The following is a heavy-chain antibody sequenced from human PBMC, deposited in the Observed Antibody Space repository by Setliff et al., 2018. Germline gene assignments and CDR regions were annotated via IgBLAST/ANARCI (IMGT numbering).Heavy chain of an antibody. CDR2: INGDGTIT. Sequence: PGGSLRLSCGASGFTFSKYWMYWVRQVPGKGLVWVSRINGDGTITNYADSVKGRFTISRDNSKKTLHLQMNSLRAEDTAIYYCAKDIVGYSSTWPKRDYFDYWGQGTLVTVSS. V-gene: IGHV3-74*01. J-gene: IGHJ4*02. CDR1: GFTFSKYW. CDR3: AKDIVGYSSTWPKRDYFDY. D-gene: IGHD6-13*01.